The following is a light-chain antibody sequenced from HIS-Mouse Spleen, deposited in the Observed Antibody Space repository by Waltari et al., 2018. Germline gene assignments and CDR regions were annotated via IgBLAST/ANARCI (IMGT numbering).Light chain of an antibody. CDR1: SSHLGSNY. CDR3: AAWDDSLSGPV. V-gene: IGLV1-47*01. Sequence: QSVLTQPPSASGTPGQRVTIPCSGSSSHLGSNYVYWYQQLPGTAPKLLIYRNNQRPSGVPDRFSGSKSGTSASLAISGLRSEDEADYYCAAWDDSLSGPVFGGGTKLTVL. CDR2: RNN. J-gene: IGLJ3*02.